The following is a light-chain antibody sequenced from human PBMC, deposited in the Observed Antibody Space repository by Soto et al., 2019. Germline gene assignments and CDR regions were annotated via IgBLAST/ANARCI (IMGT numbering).Light chain of an antibody. CDR2: GAS. CDR3: KQYNNWPPIT. Sequence: EIVMTQSPATLSVSPGERATLSCRASQSVSSNLAWYQQKPGQAPRLLIYGASTRATGIPARFSGSGSGTEFTLTISILQSEDFAVYYCKQYNNWPPITFGPGTKVDIK. J-gene: IGKJ3*01. CDR1: QSVSSN. V-gene: IGKV3-15*01.